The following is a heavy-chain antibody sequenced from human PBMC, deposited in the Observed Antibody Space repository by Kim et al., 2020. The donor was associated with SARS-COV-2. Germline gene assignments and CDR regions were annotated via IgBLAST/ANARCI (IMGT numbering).Heavy chain of an antibody. CDR1: GGSISSGGYY. D-gene: IGHD3-22*01. J-gene: IGHJ3*02. CDR3: ARATSITMIVVVINAFDI. V-gene: IGHV4-31*03. CDR2: IYYSGST. Sequence: SETLSLTCTVSGGSISSGGYYWSWIRQHPGKGLEWIGYIYYSGSTYYNPSLKSRVTISVDTSKNQFSLKLSSVTAADTAVYYCARATSITMIVVVINAFDIWGQGTMVTVFS.